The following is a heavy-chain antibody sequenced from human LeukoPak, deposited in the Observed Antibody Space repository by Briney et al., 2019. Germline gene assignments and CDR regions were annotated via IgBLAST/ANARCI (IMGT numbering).Heavy chain of an antibody. CDR2: ISSSSSYI. CDR3: ARFEGYMVRGVAFDY. CDR1: GFTFSSYS. Sequence: GGSLRLSCAASGFTFSSYSMNWVRQAPGKGLEWVSSISSSSSYIYYADSMKGRSTISRDNAKNSLYLQMNSLRAEDTAVYYCARFEGYMVRGVAFDYWGQGTLVTVSS. V-gene: IGHV3-21*01. J-gene: IGHJ4*02. D-gene: IGHD3-10*01.